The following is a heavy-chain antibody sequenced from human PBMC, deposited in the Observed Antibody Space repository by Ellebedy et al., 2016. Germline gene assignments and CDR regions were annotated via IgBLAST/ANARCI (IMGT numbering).Heavy chain of an antibody. Sequence: SETLSLTCTVSGGSISSSSYYWGWIRQPPGKGLEWIGSIYYSGSTYYNPSLKSRVTISVDTSKNQFSLKLSSVTAADTAVYYCARVGGRYEGVWFDPWGQGTLVIVSS. D-gene: IGHD1-26*01. CDR2: IYYSGST. J-gene: IGHJ5*02. CDR1: GGSISSSSYY. V-gene: IGHV4-39*07. CDR3: ARVGGRYEGVWFDP.